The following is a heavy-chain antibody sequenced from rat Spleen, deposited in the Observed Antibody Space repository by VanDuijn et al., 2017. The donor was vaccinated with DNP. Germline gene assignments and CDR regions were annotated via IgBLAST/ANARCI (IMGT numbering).Heavy chain of an antibody. Sequence: EVQLVESGGGSVQPGRSPKISCEASGFTFSDYAMAWVRQAPKKGLEWVATINSDGGRTYYRDSGRGRFTISRDNAKSTLYLQVDSLRSEDTATYYCARHEGLYSGFPDYFDYWGQGVMVTVSS. J-gene: IGHJ2*01. CDR3: ARHEGLYSGFPDYFDY. D-gene: IGHD4-4*01. CDR2: INSDGGRT. CDR1: GFTFSDYA. V-gene: IGHV5-17*01.